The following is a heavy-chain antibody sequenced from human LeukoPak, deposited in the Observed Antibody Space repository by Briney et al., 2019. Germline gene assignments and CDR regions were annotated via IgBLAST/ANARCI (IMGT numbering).Heavy chain of an antibody. J-gene: IGHJ4*02. CDR1: GFTFSTHG. CDR2: ISGSGGST. Sequence: GGSLRLSCAASGFTFSTHGMHWVRQAPGKGLEWVSAISGSGGSTYYADSVKGRFTISRDNSKNTLYLQMNSLRAEDTAVYYCAKSFSSWLFDYWGQGTLVTVSS. CDR3: AKSFSSWLFDY. V-gene: IGHV3-23*01. D-gene: IGHD6-13*01.